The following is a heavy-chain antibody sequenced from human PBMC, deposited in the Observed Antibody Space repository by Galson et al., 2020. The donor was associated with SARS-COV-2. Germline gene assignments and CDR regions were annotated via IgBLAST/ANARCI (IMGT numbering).Heavy chain of an antibody. CDR2: INPKTGGT. D-gene: IGHD6-13*01. J-gene: IGHJ1*01. Sequence: GESLKISCKASGYTFTDYYIHWVRQAPGQGPEWMGWINPKTGGTDYAPKFQGRVTMTRDTSISTVYLELSRLRSDDTAIFYCAKVYSSNWYSQYFQDWGQGTLVTVSS. CDR1: GYTFTDYY. V-gene: IGHV1-2*02. CDR3: AKVYSSNWYSQYFQD.